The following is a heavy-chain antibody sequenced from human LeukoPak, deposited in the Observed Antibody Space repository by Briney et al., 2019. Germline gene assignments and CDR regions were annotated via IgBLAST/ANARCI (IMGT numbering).Heavy chain of an antibody. J-gene: IGHJ4*02. CDR3: AKDRKRITIFGVVIISNPNSLDY. Sequence: KSGGSLRLSCAASGFTFSSDAMSWVRQAPGKGLEWGSAISGSGGSTYYAQSVKGRFTISGDKSKNTLSLQMNSLRAEDTAVYYCAKDRKRITIFGVVIISNPNSLDYWGQGTLVTVSS. CDR1: GFTFSSDA. V-gene: IGHV3-23*01. D-gene: IGHD3-3*01. CDR2: ISGSGGST.